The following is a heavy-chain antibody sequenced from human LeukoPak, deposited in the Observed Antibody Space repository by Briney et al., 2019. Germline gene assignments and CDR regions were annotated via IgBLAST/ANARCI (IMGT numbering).Heavy chain of an antibody. CDR1: GFTFSSYV. D-gene: IGHD7-27*01. CDR3: AKGSNWGSGYYFDF. V-gene: IGHV3-23*01. Sequence: GGSLRLSCAASGFTFSSYVMGWVRQAPGKGLECVSSITSSGSTTYYADSVKGRFTISRDNSENTLYLQMSSLRADETALYCCAKGSNWGSGYYFDFWGQGALVTVSS. CDR2: ITSSGSTT. J-gene: IGHJ4*02.